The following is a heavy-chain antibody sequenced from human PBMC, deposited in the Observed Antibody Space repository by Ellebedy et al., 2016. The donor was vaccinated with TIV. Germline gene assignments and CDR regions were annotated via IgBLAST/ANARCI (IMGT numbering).Heavy chain of an antibody. J-gene: IGHJ5*02. V-gene: IGHV1-8*01. CDR1: GYTFTNYD. Sequence: AASVKVSCKASGYTFTNYDINWVRQATGQGLEWMGWMNPNSGNIGYAQKFQGRVTMTRNTSINTVYMELSSLGSEDTAVYFCARGWGSGWRRSPAQMHWFDPWGQGTLVTVSS. CDR3: ARGWGSGWRRSPAQMHWFDP. CDR2: MNPNSGNI. D-gene: IGHD6-19*01.